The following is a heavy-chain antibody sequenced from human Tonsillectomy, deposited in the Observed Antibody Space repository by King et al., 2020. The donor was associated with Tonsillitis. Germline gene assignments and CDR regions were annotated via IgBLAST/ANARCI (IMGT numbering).Heavy chain of an antibody. J-gene: IGHJ4*02. D-gene: IGHD6-13*01. V-gene: IGHV3-23*04. Sequence: VQLVESGGGLVKPGGSLRLSCAASGFTFSTYGMNWVRQAPGKGLEWVSGIIGSGGRTYYGDSVKVRFTVSRDNSKNTLYLQMHSLRAEDTAVYYCARASFGTDFWGQGTLVTVS. CDR2: IIGSGGRT. CDR1: GFTFSTYG. CDR3: ARASFGTDF.